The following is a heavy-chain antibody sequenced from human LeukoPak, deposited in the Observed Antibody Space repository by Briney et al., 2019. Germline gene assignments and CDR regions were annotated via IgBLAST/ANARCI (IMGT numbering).Heavy chain of an antibody. D-gene: IGHD1-26*01. CDR2: INSDGSST. CDR1: GFTFGNSW. Sequence: PGGSLRLSCAASGFTFGNSWMHWIRQAPGKGLVWVARINSDGSSTTYADSMKARFTISRDNAKNSLFLQMNSLRVEDTAVYYCATGGAPGGRFENWGQGMLVTVSS. CDR3: ATGGAPGGRFEN. V-gene: IGHV3-74*03. J-gene: IGHJ4*02.